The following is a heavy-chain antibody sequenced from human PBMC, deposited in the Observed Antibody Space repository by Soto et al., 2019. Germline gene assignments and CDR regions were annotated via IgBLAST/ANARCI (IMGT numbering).Heavy chain of an antibody. CDR1: GFSFNTYA. J-gene: IGHJ6*02. Sequence: EVQLLESGGGLVQPGGSLRLSCETSGFSFNTYAMTWVRQAPGMGLEWVAGINDSGSTTFHAQSVKGRFTISRDNSRNTVFLQMDRLIAEDTAVYYCVKQRGSGKTYYSKMGVWGLGTTVLVSS. CDR3: VKQRGSGKTYYSKMGV. D-gene: IGHD3-10*01. CDR2: INDSGSTT. V-gene: IGHV3-23*01.